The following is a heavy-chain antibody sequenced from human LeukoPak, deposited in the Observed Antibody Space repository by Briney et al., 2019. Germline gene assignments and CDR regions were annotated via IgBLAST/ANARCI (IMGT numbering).Heavy chain of an antibody. Sequence: ASVKVSCKASGYTFTGYYMHWVRQAPGQGLEWMGWINPNSGGTNYAQKFQGRVTVTRDTSISTAYMELSRLRSDDTAVYYCASYCSSTSCPFDYWGQGTLVTVSS. CDR1: GYTFTGYY. CDR2: INPNSGGT. D-gene: IGHD2-2*01. V-gene: IGHV1-2*02. J-gene: IGHJ4*02. CDR3: ASYCSSTSCPFDY.